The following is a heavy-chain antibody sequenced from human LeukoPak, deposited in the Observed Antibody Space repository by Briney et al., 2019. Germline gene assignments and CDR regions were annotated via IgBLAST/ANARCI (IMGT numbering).Heavy chain of an antibody. CDR2: MNPNSGNT. CDR1: GYTFTSYD. V-gene: IGHV1-8*01. J-gene: IGHJ6*03. D-gene: IGHD1-26*01. CDR3: ARGGRETRYYYYYYMDV. Sequence: ASVKVSCKASGYTFTSYDINWVRQAPGQGLEGMGWMNPNSGNTVYAQKFQGRVTMTRNTSISTAYMELSSLRSEDTAVYYCARGGRETRYYYYYYMDVWGKGTTVTISS.